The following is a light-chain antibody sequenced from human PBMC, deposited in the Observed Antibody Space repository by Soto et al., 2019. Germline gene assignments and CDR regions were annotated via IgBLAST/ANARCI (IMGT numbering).Light chain of an antibody. CDR1: QSVVRNY. J-gene: IGKJ2*01. V-gene: IGKV3-20*01. CDR2: GAS. Sequence: EIVLTQSPGTLSLSPGERATLSCRASQSVVRNYLAWYQQKPGQAPRLLIYGASTRATGTPDRFNGSGSGTDFTLTISRLEPEDFAVYYCQQFGNSPPYTFGQGTKLEI. CDR3: QQFGNSPPYT.